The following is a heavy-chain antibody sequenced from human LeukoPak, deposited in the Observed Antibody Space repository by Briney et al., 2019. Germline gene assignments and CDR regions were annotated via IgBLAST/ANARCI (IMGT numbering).Heavy chain of an antibody. V-gene: IGHV5-51*01. J-gene: IGHJ4*02. CDR1: GYSFTSYW. Sequence: GESLKISCKGSGYSFTSYWIGWVRQMPGKGLEWMGIIYPGDSDTRYSPSFQDQLTISADKSISTAYLQWSSLKASDTAMYYCARLRTTVVTPRRYFDYWGQGTLVTVSS. CDR3: ARLRTTVVTPRRYFDY. D-gene: IGHD4-23*01. CDR2: IYPGDSDT.